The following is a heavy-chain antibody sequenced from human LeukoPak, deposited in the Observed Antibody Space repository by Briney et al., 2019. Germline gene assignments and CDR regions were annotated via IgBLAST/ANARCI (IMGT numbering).Heavy chain of an antibody. CDR3: AKERGTWGIDY. CDR1: GFTFSSYG. Sequence: GRSLRLSCAASGFTFSSYGMHWVRQAPGKGLEWVAVISYDGSNKYYADSVKGRFTISRVNSKNTLYLQMNSLRAEDTAVYYCAKERGTWGIDYWGQGTLVTVSS. D-gene: IGHD3-16*01. CDR2: ISYDGSNK. V-gene: IGHV3-30*18. J-gene: IGHJ4*02.